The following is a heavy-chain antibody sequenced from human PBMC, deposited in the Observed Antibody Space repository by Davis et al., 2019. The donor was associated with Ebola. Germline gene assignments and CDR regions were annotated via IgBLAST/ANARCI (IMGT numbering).Heavy chain of an antibody. V-gene: IGHV1-46*01. Sequence: ASVKVSCKASGYTFTSYYMHWVRQAPGQGLEWMGIINPSGGSTSYAQKFQGRVTMTRDTSTSTVYMELNSLRSEDTAVYYCAVGYCSGGSCYYYYYYGMDVWGQGTTVTVSS. D-gene: IGHD2-15*01. CDR2: INPSGGST. CDR1: GYTFTSYY. J-gene: IGHJ6*02. CDR3: AVGYCSGGSCYYYYYYGMDV.